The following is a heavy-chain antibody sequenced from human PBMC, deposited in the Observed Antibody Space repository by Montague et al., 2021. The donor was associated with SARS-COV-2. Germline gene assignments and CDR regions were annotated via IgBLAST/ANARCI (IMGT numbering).Heavy chain of an antibody. CDR3: ARIWGATRGDAFDI. CDR1: GFSLSTSGMC. Sequence: PALVTPTQTFTLTCTFSGFSLSTSGMCVSWIRQPPGKALEWLALIDWDDDKYYSTSLKTRLTISKDTSKDQVVLTMTNMDPVDTATYYCARIWGATRGDAFDIWGQGTMVTVSS. CDR2: IDWDDDK. J-gene: IGHJ3*02. V-gene: IGHV2-70*01. D-gene: IGHD1-26*01.